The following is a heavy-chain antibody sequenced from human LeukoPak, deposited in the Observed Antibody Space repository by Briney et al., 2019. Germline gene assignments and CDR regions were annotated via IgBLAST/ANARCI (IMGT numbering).Heavy chain of an antibody. V-gene: IGHV3-43*01. D-gene: IGHD6-19*01. J-gene: IGHJ6*03. CDR3: AKDSSDYYYYMDV. Sequence: GGSLRLSCAASGFTFSSYGMSWVRQAPGKGLEWVSLISWDGGSTYYADSVKGRFTISRDNSKNSLYLQMNSLRTEDTALYYCAKDSSDYYYYMDVWGKGTTVTVSS. CDR1: GFTFSSYG. CDR2: ISWDGGST.